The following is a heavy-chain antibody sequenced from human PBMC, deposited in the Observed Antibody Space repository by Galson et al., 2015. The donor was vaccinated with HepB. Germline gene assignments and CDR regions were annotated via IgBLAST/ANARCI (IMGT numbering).Heavy chain of an antibody. J-gene: IGHJ4*02. CDR1: GFTFTNYW. D-gene: IGHD2-2*01. CDR2: IKHDGSEI. V-gene: IGHV3-7*01. CDR3: ERDGFNTAEDF. Sequence: SLRLSCAASGFTFTNYWMSWARQAPGKGLEWVAKIKHDGSEINYADSVRGPFTISRDVAQNSLYLQMNSLTVEDTALYYCERDGFNTAEDFWGQGTLFTVSS.